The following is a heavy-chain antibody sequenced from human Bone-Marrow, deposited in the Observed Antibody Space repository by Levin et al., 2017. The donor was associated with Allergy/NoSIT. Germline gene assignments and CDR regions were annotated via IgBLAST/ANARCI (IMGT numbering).Heavy chain of an antibody. Sequence: GGSLRLSCATSGFIFSAHAMSWVRQAPGKGLEWVSGISGSGGDTYYADSVKGRFIISRDNSKNRLYLRMNSLRVDDTAVYYCAKGQTTTLFGVVTGLDYWGQGTLVTVSS. CDR3: AKGQTTTLFGVVTGLDY. J-gene: IGHJ4*02. D-gene: IGHD3-3*01. CDR1: GFIFSAHA. CDR2: ISGSGGDT. V-gene: IGHV3-23*01.